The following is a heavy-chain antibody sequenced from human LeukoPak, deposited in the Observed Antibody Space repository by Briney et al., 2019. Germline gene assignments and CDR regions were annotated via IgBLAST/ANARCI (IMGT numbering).Heavy chain of an antibody. CDR3: ARGDYDILTGYYEYYFDY. J-gene: IGHJ4*02. Sequence: SETLSLTCNVSGDSINSHYWNWVRQPAGKGLEWIGRIYTSGSTNYNPSLKSRVTMSVDTSKNQFSLKLSSVTAADTAVYYCARGDYDILTGYYEYYFDYWGQGTLVTVSS. CDR1: GDSINSHY. V-gene: IGHV4-4*07. D-gene: IGHD3-9*01. CDR2: IYTSGST.